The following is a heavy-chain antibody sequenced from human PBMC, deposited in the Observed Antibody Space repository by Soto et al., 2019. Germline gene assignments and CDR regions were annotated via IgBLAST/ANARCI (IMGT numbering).Heavy chain of an antibody. J-gene: IGHJ6*02. D-gene: IGHD2-2*01. Sequence: ASVKVSCKASGGTFSSYAISWVRQAPGQGLEWMGGIIPIFGTANYAQKFQGRVTITADESTRTAYMELSSLRSEDTAVYYCAGLYCSSTSCYPQLGMDVWGQGTTLTVFS. CDR3: AGLYCSSTSCYPQLGMDV. CDR2: IIPIFGTA. V-gene: IGHV1-69*13. CDR1: GGTFSSYA.